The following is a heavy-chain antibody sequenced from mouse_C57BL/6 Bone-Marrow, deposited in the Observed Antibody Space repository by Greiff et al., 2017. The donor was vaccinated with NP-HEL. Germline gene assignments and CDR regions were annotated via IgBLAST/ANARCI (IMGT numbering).Heavy chain of an antibody. CDR1: GFTFSSYT. V-gene: IGHV5-9*01. CDR2: ISGGGGNT. J-gene: IGHJ4*01. Sequence: EVQRVESGGGLVKPGGSLKLSCAASGFTFSSYTMSWVRQTPEKRLEWVATISGGGGNTYYPDSVKGRFTISRDNAKNTLYLQMSSLRSEDTALYYCARQIRDAMDYWGQGTSVTVSS. CDR3: ARQIRDAMDY.